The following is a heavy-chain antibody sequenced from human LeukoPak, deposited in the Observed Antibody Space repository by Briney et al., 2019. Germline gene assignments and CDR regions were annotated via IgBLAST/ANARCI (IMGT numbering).Heavy chain of an antibody. CDR2: INAGNGNT. CDR3: AREKGLLWFGEFSHYYGMDV. J-gene: IGHJ6*02. CDR1: GYTFTSYA. V-gene: IGHV1-3*01. D-gene: IGHD3-10*01. Sequence: ASVKVSCKASGYTFTSYAMHWVRQAPGQRLEWMGWINAGNGNTKYSQKFQGRVTITRDTSASTAYMELSSLRSEDTAVYYCAREKGLLWFGEFSHYYGMDVWGQGTTVTVSS.